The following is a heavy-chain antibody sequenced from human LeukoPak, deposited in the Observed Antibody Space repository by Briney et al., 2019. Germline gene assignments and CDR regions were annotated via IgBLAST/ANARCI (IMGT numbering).Heavy chain of an antibody. D-gene: IGHD2-15*01. CDR3: VRAPGYCSGGSCFDY. CDR1: GFTVSSNY. V-gene: IGHV3-53*01. Sequence: GGSLRLSCAASGFTVSSNYMSWVRQAPGKGLEWVSVIYSGGSTYYADSVKGRFTISRDNAKNSLYLQMNSLRAEDTAVYYCVRAPGYCSGGSCFDYWGQGTLVTVSS. CDR2: IYSGGST. J-gene: IGHJ4*02.